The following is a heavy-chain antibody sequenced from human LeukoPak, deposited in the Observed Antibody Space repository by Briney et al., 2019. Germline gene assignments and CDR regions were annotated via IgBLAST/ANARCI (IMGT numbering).Heavy chain of an antibody. J-gene: IGHJ4*02. Sequence: SVKVSCKASGGTFSSYAISWVRQAPGQELEWMGRIIPIFGTANYAQKFLGRATITTDESTSTAYMELSSLRSEDTAVYYCAREGMVAQNYFDYWGQGTLVTVSS. CDR1: GGTFSSYA. CDR2: IIPIFGTA. CDR3: AREGMVAQNYFDY. V-gene: IGHV1-69*05. D-gene: IGHD1-26*01.